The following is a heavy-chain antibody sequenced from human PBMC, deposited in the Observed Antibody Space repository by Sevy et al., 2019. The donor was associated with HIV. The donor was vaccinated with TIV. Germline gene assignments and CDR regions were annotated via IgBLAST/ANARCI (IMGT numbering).Heavy chain of an antibody. J-gene: IGHJ5*02. Sequence: SETLSLTCTVSGGSISSSSYYWGWIRQPPGKGLEWIGSIYYSGSTYYNPSLKSRVTISVDTSKNQFSLKLSSVTAADTAVHYCARHGTHDYGYNWFDPWGQGTLVTVSS. D-gene: IGHD4-17*01. CDR1: GGSISSSSYY. CDR3: ARHGTHDYGYNWFDP. V-gene: IGHV4-39*01. CDR2: IYYSGST.